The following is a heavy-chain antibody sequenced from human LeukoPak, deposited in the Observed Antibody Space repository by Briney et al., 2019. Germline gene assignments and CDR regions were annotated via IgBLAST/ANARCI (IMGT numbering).Heavy chain of an antibody. CDR2: IIPIFGTA. CDR3: ARSHYYDSSGYYDY. CDR1: GGTFSSYA. D-gene: IGHD3-22*01. Sequence: ASVKVSCKASGGTFSSYAIGWVRQAPGQGLEWMGGIIPIFGTANYAQKFQGRVTITADEFTSTAYMELSSLRSEDTAVYYCARSHYYDSSGYYDYWGQGTLVTVSS. V-gene: IGHV1-69*13. J-gene: IGHJ4*02.